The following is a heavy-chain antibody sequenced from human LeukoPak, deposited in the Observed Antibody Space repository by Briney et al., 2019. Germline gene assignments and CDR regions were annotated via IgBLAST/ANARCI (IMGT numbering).Heavy chain of an antibody. Sequence: GGSLRLSCAASGFTFSSYEMDWVRQAPGKGLEWVSYISSGGSTIYYADSVKGRFTISRDNAKNSLYPQMNSLRAEDTAVYYCATFTTYGDYGSDAFDIWGQGTMVTVSS. J-gene: IGHJ3*02. V-gene: IGHV3-48*03. CDR1: GFTFSSYE. D-gene: IGHD4-17*01. CDR3: ATFTTYGDYGSDAFDI. CDR2: ISSGGSTI.